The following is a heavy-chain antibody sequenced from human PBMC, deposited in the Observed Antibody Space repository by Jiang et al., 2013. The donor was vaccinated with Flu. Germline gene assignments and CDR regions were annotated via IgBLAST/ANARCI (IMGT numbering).Heavy chain of an antibody. J-gene: IGHJ4*03. CDR3: ARDYGNNWRNYFEY. V-gene: IGHV6-1*01. CDR1: GDSVSSNSVA. CDR2: TYYRSHKSKSKWNN. Sequence: QTLSLTCAISGDSVSSNSVAWNWIRQSPSRGLEWLGRTYYRSHKSKSKWNNEYAGSVRGRIIITPDTSKNQFSLQLNSVNREDTAVYFCARDYGNNWRNYFEYWGPG. D-gene: IGHD1-1*01.